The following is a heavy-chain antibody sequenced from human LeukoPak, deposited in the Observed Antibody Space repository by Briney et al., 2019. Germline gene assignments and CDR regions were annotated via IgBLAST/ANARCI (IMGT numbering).Heavy chain of an antibody. Sequence: PGGSLRLSCAASGFTVSSTYMSWVRQAPGKGLEWVAVISNDGTNKYYADSVRGRFTISRDNSKNTLYLQMNSLRVEDTAVYYCARDTGSQDSSSWYGAVDYWGQGTLVTVSS. CDR1: GFTVSSTY. J-gene: IGHJ4*02. D-gene: IGHD6-13*01. CDR2: ISNDGTNK. CDR3: ARDTGSQDSSSWYGAVDY. V-gene: IGHV3-30*03.